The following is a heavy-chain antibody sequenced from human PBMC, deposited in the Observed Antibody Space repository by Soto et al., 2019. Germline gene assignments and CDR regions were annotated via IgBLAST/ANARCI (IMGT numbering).Heavy chain of an antibody. V-gene: IGHV1-69*01. J-gene: IGHJ4*02. Sequence: QVQLEQSGAEVKQPGSSVRVSCKTSGGTFSTYAINWVRQAPGQGLEWMGAIIPLFGTADYSQKFQGRVTITADESTSTAYMELSSLRSDDTAVYFCARPKGTYSSCYYYFDFWGKGTLVTVS. CDR2: IIPLFGTA. D-gene: IGHD6-19*01. CDR3: ARPKGTYSSCYYYFDF. CDR1: GGTFSTYA.